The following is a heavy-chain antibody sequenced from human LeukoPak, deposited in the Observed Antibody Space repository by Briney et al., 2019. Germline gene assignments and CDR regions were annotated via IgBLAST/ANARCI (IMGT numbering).Heavy chain of an antibody. V-gene: IGHV3-11*04. CDR1: GFTFSDYY. CDR3: AKDPPYYFDY. J-gene: IGHJ4*02. CDR2: ISSSGSTI. Sequence: GGSLRLSCAASGFTFSDYYMSWIRQAPGKGLEWVSYISSSGSTIYYADSVKGRFTISRDNSKNTLYLQMNSLRAEDTAVYYCAKDPPYYFDYWGQGTLVTVSS.